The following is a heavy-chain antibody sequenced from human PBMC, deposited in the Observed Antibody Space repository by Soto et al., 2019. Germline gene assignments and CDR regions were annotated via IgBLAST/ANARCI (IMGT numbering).Heavy chain of an antibody. CDR1: GGTFSSYA. CDR2: IIPIFGTA. J-gene: IGHJ3*02. Sequence: ASVKVSCKASGGTFSSYAISWVRQAPGQGLEWMGGIIPIFGTANYAQKFQGRVTITADESTSTAYMELSSLRSEDTAVYYCATEGYGSGSYGFASDIWGQGTMVTVSS. V-gene: IGHV1-69*13. CDR3: ATEGYGSGSYGFASDI. D-gene: IGHD3-10*01.